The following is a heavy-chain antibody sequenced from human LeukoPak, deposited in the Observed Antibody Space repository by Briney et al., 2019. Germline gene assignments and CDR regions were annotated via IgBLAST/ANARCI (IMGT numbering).Heavy chain of an antibody. Sequence: PGGSLRLSCTTSGFILGDYAMSWFRRAPGKGLEWVGFIRSKTYGGAIEYAASVKGRFAISRDDSKSIAYLQMNSLKTEDTAVYYCARDQLGGDPDDYYYYYMDVWGKGTTVIVSS. CDR1: GFILGDYA. V-gene: IGHV3-49*03. D-gene: IGHD4-17*01. CDR3: ARDQLGGDPDDYYYYYMDV. CDR2: IRSKTYGGAI. J-gene: IGHJ6*03.